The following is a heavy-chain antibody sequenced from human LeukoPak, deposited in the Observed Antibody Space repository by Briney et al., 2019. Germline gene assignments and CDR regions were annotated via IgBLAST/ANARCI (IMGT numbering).Heavy chain of an antibody. CDR2: FDPEDGET. D-gene: IGHD1-26*01. J-gene: IGHJ4*02. Sequence: ASVKVSCKVSGYTLTELSMHWVRQAPGKGLEWMGGFDPEDGETIYAQKFQGRVTMTEDTSTDTAYMELSSLRSEDTAVYYCARAHSSRELLLTTDYWGQGTLVTVSS. CDR3: ARAHSSRELLLTTDY. CDR1: GYTLTELS. V-gene: IGHV1-24*01.